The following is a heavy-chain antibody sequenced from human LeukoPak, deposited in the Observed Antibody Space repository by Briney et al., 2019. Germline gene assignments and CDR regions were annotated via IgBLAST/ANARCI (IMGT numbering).Heavy chain of an antibody. J-gene: IGHJ4*02. CDR1: GYIFTGYY. D-gene: IGHD3-9*01. Sequence: ASVKVSCKASGYIFTGYYLHWVRQAPGQGLEWMGRINPDSGDTNFAEKFQGRVSMTRDTSISTAYLELSGLRSDDTAYFYCARVQYYNILTGAFHSWGQGTLVTVSS. CDR2: INPDSGDT. V-gene: IGHV1-2*06. CDR3: ARVQYYNILTGAFHS.